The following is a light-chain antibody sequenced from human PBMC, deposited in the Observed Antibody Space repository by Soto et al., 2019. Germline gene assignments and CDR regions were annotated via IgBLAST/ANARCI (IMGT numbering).Light chain of an antibody. J-gene: IGKJ5*01. CDR1: QSITRN. CDR2: GAS. CDR3: QQSYSTPPT. V-gene: IGKV3-15*01. Sequence: EIVLTQSPGTLSLSPGERATLSCMASQSITRNLAWYQQTPGQAPRLLIYGASTRATGIPARFSGSGSGTEFTLTISSLQPEDFATYYCQQSYSTPPTFGQGTRLEIK.